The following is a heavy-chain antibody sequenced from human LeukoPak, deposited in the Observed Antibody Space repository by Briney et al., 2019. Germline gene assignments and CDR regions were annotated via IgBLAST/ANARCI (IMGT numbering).Heavy chain of an antibody. CDR1: GGSISSSSYY. CDR2: IYYSGST. D-gene: IGHD2-2*02. Sequence: SETLSLTCTVSGGSISSSSYYWGWIRQPPGEGLEWIGSIYYSGSTYYNPSLKSRVTISVDTSKNQLSLKLSSVTAADTAVYYCARQGCSSTSCYTDYWGQGTLVTVSS. V-gene: IGHV4-39*01. J-gene: IGHJ4*02. CDR3: ARQGCSSTSCYTDY.